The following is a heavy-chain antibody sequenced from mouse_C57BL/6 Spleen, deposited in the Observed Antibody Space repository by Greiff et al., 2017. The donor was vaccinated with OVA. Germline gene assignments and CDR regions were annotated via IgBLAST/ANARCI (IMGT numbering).Heavy chain of an antibody. Sequence: EVQRVESGGGLVKPGGSLKLSCAVSGFTFSSYAMSWFATISDGGSYTYYPDNVKGRFTISRDNAKNNLYLQMSHLKSEDTAMYYCARYDYAMDYWGQGTSVTVSS. J-gene: IGHJ4*01. CDR3: ARYDYAMDY. CDR1: GFTFSSYA. V-gene: IGHV5-4*01. CDR2: ISDGGSYT.